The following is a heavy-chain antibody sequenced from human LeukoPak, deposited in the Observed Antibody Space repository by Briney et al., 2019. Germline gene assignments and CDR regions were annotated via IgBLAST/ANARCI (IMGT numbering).Heavy chain of an antibody. J-gene: IGHJ4*02. V-gene: IGHV4-39*07. D-gene: IGHD6-6*01. Sequence: SETLSLTCTVSGGSISSSSYYWGWIRQPPGKGLEWIGSIYYSGSTYYNPSLKSRVTISVDTSKNQFSLKLSSVTAADTAVYYCARDPIAARPAYYFDYWGQGTLVTVSS. CDR1: GGSISSSSYY. CDR2: IYYSGST. CDR3: ARDPIAARPAYYFDY.